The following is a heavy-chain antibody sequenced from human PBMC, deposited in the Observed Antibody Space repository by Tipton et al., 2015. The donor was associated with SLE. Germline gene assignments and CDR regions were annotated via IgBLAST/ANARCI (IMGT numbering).Heavy chain of an antibody. CDR3: ATWPRGADY. CDR2: IYYGGSP. J-gene: IGHJ4*02. CDR1: GGSFGSYY. Sequence: TLSLTCTLSGGSFGSYYWNWIRQTPGKGLEWIGYIYYGGSPHYNPSLKNRVTMSLDTSKNQFSLELISVTAADTAVYLCATWPRGADYWGRGTLVTVSS. V-gene: IGHV4-59*08. D-gene: IGHD4/OR15-4a*01.